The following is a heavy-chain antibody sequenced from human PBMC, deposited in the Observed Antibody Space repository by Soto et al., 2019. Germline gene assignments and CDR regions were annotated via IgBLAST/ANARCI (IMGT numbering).Heavy chain of an antibody. J-gene: IGHJ5*01. CDR3: ARWVGGSMYDNSGKYDS. D-gene: IGHD3-22*01. V-gene: IGHV3-30*03. CDR2: RSYDGSRT. CDR1: GFIFSGSG. Sequence: QVQLVESGGGVVQPGRSLRLTCAASGFIFSGSGMHWVRQAPGKGLEWVALRSYDGSRTYYADSVRDRFTISRDNGQNTLYLQMNILRAEDTAVYFCARWVGGSMYDNSGKYDSWGQGTLVIVSS.